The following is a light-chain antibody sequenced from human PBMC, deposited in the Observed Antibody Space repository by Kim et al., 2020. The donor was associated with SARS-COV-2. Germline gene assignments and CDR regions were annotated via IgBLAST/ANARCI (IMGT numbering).Light chain of an antibody. CDR1: QSLARNA. CDR2: DAS. Sequence: PGERATLSCRASQSLARNALAWYQQRPGQSPRPLIYDASRRATGIPERFSGSGSGTDFTLTINRLESEDFAVYYCQHYGGSATFGQGTRLEIK. V-gene: IGKV3-20*01. CDR3: QHYGGSAT. J-gene: IGKJ5*01.